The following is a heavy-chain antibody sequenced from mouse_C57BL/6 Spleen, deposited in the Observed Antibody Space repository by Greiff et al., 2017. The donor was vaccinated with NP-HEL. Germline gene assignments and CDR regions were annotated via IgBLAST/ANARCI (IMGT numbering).Heavy chain of an antibody. CDR3: AISNYYDGYFDY. CDR1: GYTFTSYW. J-gene: IGHJ2*01. Sequence: QVQLQQPGAELVKPGASVKLSCKASGYTFTSYWMHWVKQRPGQGLEWIGMIHPNSGSTNYNEKFKSKATLTVDKSSSTAYMQLSSLTSEDSAVYYCAISNYYDGYFDYWGQGTTLTVSS. CDR2: IHPNSGST. D-gene: IGHD1-1*01. V-gene: IGHV1-64*01.